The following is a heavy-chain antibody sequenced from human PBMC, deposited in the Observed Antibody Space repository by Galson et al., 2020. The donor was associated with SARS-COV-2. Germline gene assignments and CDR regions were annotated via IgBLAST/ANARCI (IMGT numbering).Heavy chain of an antibody. CDR2: IYTSGST. V-gene: IGHV4-61*02. D-gene: IGHD3-9*01. Sequence: SETLSLTSRVSTGSITTGSPYWSWIRQPAGKGLEWTRRIYTSGSTKYNPSLKSRVTISVDTSQNQISLKLSDVTAADTAVYFCARDAPAYDILTASYYYMDVWGKGTTVTISS. J-gene: IGHJ6*03. CDR1: TGSITTGSPY. CDR3: ARDAPAYDILTASYYYMDV.